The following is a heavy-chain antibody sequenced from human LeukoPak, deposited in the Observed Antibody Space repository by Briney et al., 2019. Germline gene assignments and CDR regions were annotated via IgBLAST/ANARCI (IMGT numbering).Heavy chain of an antibody. Sequence: ASVKVSCKASGYTFTSYYMHWVRQAPGQGLEWMGIINPSGGSTSYAQKFQGRVTMTRDTSTSTVYMELRSLRSDDTAVYYCARDSWNYCSDYWGQGTRVTVSS. V-gene: IGHV1-46*01. J-gene: IGHJ4*02. CDR2: INPSGGST. CDR1: GYTFTSYY. D-gene: IGHD1-7*01. CDR3: ARDSWNYCSDY.